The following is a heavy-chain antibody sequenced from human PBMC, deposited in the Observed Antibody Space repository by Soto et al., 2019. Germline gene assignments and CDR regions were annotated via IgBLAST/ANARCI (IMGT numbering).Heavy chain of an antibody. D-gene: IGHD3-3*01. CDR3: ARHYYDFWSGSYTSGLWNFDY. V-gene: IGHV4-39*01. J-gene: IGHJ4*02. CDR2: IYYSGIT. CDR1: GDSISSNSYY. Sequence: PSETLSLTCTVSGDSISSNSYYWGWIRQPPGKGLEWIGTIYYSGITYHNPSLKTRVTMSVDTSKNQFSLKLSSVTAADTARYFCARHYYDFWSGSYTSGLWNFDYWGQGALVTVSS.